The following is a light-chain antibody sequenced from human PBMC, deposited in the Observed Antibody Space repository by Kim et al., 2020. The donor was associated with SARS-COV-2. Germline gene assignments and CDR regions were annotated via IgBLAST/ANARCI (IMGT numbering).Light chain of an antibody. CDR2: DVS. J-gene: IGLJ3*02. Sequence: GQSVPISCPGTSSDVGGYNYVSWYQQHPGKAPKRMIYDVSKRPSGVPDRFSGSKSGNTASLTVSGLQAEDEADYYCSSYADSKRWVFGGGTQLTVL. V-gene: IGLV2-8*01. CDR1: SSDVGGYNY. CDR3: SSYADSKRWV.